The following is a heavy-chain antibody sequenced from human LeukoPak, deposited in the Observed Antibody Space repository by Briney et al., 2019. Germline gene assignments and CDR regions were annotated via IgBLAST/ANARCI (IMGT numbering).Heavy chain of an antibody. CDR3: ARAVWAAAGTASGY. Sequence: PGGSLRLSCAASGFTFSSYGMNWVRQAPGKGLEWVSSISSSSSYIYYADSVKGRFTISRDNAKNSLYLQMNSLRAEDTAVYYCARAVWAAAGTASGYWGQGTLVTVSS. D-gene: IGHD6-13*01. CDR1: GFTFSSYG. V-gene: IGHV3-21*01. J-gene: IGHJ4*02. CDR2: ISSSSSYI.